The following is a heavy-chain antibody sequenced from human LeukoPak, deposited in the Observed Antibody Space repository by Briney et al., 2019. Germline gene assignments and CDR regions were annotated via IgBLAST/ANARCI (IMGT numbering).Heavy chain of an antibody. CDR2: ISSRGTTV. J-gene: IGHJ4*02. CDR1: GFIFSNYN. V-gene: IGHV3-48*02. Sequence: GGSLRLSCAASGFIFSNYNMVWVRQAPGKGLEWISYISSRGTTVYYADSVKGRFTISRDNVKNSLYLQMNSLRDEDTAVYYCAKDLQPFYWGQGTLVTVSS. CDR3: AKDLQPFY.